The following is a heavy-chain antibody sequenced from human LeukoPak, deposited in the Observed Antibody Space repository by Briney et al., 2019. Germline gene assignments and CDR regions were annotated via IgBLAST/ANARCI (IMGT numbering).Heavy chain of an antibody. CDR1: GFTFSSYA. V-gene: IGHV3-30-3*01. CDR3: AREGQYRLAVALDY. D-gene: IGHD6-19*01. Sequence: GGSLRLSCAASGFTFSSYAMHWVRQAPGKGLEWVAVISYDGGNKYYADSVKGRFTISRDNSKNTLYLQMNSLRAEDTAVYYCAREGQYRLAVALDYWGQGTLVTVSS. CDR2: ISYDGGNK. J-gene: IGHJ4*02.